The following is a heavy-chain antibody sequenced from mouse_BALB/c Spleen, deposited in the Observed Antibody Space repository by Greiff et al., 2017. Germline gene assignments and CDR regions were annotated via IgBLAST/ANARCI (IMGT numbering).Heavy chain of an antibody. Sequence: EVKLMESGGGLVQPGGSRKLSCAASGFTFSSFGMHWVRQAPEKGLEWVAYISSGSSTIYYADTVKGRFTISRDNPKNTLFLQMTSLRSEDTAMYYCARRDGNYDYSMDYWGQGTSVTVSS. J-gene: IGHJ4*01. CDR2: ISSGSSTI. CDR3: ARRDGNYDYSMDY. V-gene: IGHV5-17*02. D-gene: IGHD2-4*01. CDR1: GFTFSSFG.